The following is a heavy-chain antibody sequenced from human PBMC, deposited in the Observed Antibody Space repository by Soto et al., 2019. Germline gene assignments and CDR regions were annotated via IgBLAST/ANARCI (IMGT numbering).Heavy chain of an antibody. CDR2: IIPIFGTA. Sequence: SVKVSCKTPVGTVSGYAISWVRQAPGQGLEWMGGIIPIFGTANYSQKFQGRVTITADEPTSTAYMELSSLRSEDTAVYYCARGHKMFGVAHNYYYGMEVWGQGTTVTVSS. J-gene: IGHJ6*02. CDR1: VGTVSGYA. CDR3: ARGHKMFGVAHNYYYGMEV. V-gene: IGHV1-69*13. D-gene: IGHD3-3*01.